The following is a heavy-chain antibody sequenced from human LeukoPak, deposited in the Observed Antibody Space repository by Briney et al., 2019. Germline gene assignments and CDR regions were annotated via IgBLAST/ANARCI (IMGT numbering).Heavy chain of an antibody. CDR3: AKDGGSDPDSFDI. CDR1: GFTFSSYG. D-gene: IGHD2-15*01. Sequence: PGGSLRLSCGASGFTFSSYGMHWVRQAPGKGLEWVAFIRYDGSNKNYADSVKGRFTISRDNTKNSLYLQMNSLRAEDTAVYYCAKDGGSDPDSFDIWGQGTRVTVSS. CDR2: IRYDGSNK. V-gene: IGHV3-30*02. J-gene: IGHJ3*02.